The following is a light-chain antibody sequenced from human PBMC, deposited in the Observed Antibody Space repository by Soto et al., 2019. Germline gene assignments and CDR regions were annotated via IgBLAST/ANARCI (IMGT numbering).Light chain of an antibody. CDR3: QQYGTSPLMYT. CDR2: GAS. CDR1: QSVTSNY. Sequence: EVVLTQSPGTLSLSPGERATLSCRASQSVTSNYLAWYQQRPGQAPRLLIYGASIRATGVPDRFSVSGSGTDFTLTITRLEPEDFAVYYCQQYGTSPLMYTFGQGTKLDIK. V-gene: IGKV3-20*01. J-gene: IGKJ2*01.